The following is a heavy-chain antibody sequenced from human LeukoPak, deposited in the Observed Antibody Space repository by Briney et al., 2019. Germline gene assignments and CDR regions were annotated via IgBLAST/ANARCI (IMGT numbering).Heavy chain of an antibody. CDR3: ARRYCSGGSRFRRKHYFDY. D-gene: IGHD2-15*01. J-gene: IGHJ4*02. CDR1: GYTFTSYD. Sequence: ASVKLSCKASGYTFTSYDINWVRQATVQGLEWMGWMKPNSGNTGYAQKFQGRVTMTRNTSISTAYTELSSLRSEDTAVYYCARRYCSGGSRFRRKHYFDYWGQGTLVTVSS. V-gene: IGHV1-8*01. CDR2: MKPNSGNT.